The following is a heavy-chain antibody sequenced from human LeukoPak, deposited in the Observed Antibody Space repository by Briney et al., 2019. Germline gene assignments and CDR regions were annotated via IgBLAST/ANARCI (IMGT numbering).Heavy chain of an antibody. CDR3: AKPGLWGDYFDY. CDR1: GFTFSSYA. CDR2: ISGSGGST. J-gene: IGHJ4*02. D-gene: IGHD5-18*01. V-gene: IGHV3-23*01. Sequence: AGGSLRLSCAASGFTFSSYAMSWVRQAPGKGLEWVSAISGSGGSTYYADSVKGRFTISRDNSKNTLYLQMNSLRAEDTAVYYCAKPGLWGDYFDYWGQGTLVTVSS.